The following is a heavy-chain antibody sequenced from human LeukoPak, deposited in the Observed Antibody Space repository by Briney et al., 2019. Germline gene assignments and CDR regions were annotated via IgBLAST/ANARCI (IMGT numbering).Heavy chain of an antibody. J-gene: IGHJ5*02. D-gene: IGHD3-22*01. Sequence: PSETLSLTCTVSGGSISSGDYYWSWIRQPPGKGLEWIAYMYYSGSTYYNPSLKSRVTMSADTSKNQLPLKLSSVTAADTAVYYCARPYYYDSRIDPWGQGILVTVCS. V-gene: IGHV4-30-4*01. CDR3: ARPYYYDSRIDP. CDR1: GGSISSGDYY. CDR2: MYYSGST.